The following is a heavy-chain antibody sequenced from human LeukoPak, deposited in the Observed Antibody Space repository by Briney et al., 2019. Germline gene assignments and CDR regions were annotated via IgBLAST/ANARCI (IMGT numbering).Heavy chain of an antibody. CDR3: ATYSGNFFFDY. CDR1: GYTFTDYY. CDR2: INPNSGGT. D-gene: IGHD1-26*01. Sequence: GASVKVSCKASGYTFTDYYMHRVRHAPGQGIEWMGWINPNSGGTNYAQKFLGRVTMTRDTSISTVYMGLSRLRSDDTAMYYCATYSGNFFFDYWGQGTLVTVSS. V-gene: IGHV1-2*02. J-gene: IGHJ4*02.